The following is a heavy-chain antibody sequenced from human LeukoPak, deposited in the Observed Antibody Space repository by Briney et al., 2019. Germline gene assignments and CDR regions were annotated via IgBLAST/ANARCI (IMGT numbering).Heavy chain of an antibody. CDR3: ARGGTGAFDY. CDR1: GFPFTSGFTFSDYY. D-gene: IGHD2-8*02. V-gene: IGHV3-11*06. Sequence: PGGSLRLSCAASGFPFTSGFTFSDYYMSWIRQAPGTGLEWVSYISSTSTYTNYADSVKGRFTISRDNANNSVYLQMNSLRADDTAIYYCARGGTGAFDYWGQGTLVTVSS. CDR2: ISSTSTYT. J-gene: IGHJ4*02.